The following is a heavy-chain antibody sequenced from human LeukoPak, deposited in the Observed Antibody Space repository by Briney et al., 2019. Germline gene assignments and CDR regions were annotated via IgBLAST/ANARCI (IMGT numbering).Heavy chain of an antibody. Sequence: PGGSLRLSCAASGFTFSSYSMNWVRQAPGKGLEWVSSISSSSSYIYYADSVKGRFTISRDNAKNSLYLQMNSLRAEDTAVYYCAREYDSSGTNQVFGYWGQGTLVTVSS. CDR3: AREYDSSGTNQVFGY. CDR2: ISSSSSYI. J-gene: IGHJ4*02. D-gene: IGHD3-22*01. CDR1: GFTFSSYS. V-gene: IGHV3-21*04.